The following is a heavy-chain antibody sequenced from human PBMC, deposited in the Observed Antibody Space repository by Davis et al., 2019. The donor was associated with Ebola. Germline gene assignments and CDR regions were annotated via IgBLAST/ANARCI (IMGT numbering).Heavy chain of an antibody. V-gene: IGHV3-53*01. CDR3: AREPTGNYYYFYGMDV. Sequence: GESLKISCDVSGFAVRNTHMSWVRQAPGKGLEWVSGIYGGDTHYADSVKGRFTISRDNSKNTLHLQMNSLRVEDTAVYFCAREPTGNYYYFYGMDVWGKGTTVIVSS. J-gene: IGHJ6*04. D-gene: IGHD4-11*01. CDR1: GFAVRNTH. CDR2: IYGGDT.